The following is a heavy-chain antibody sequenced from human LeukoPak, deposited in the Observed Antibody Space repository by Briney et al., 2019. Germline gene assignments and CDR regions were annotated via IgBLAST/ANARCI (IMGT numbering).Heavy chain of an antibody. CDR3: AKDQNSSGWYVYFDY. CDR2: ISTSSIYI. Sequence: PGGSLRLSCAASGFTFSNYRMNWVRQAPGKGLEWVSSISTSSIYIYYADSLKGRFTISRDNAKNSLYLQMNSLRAEDTAVYYCAKDQNSSGWYVYFDYWGQGTLVTVSS. J-gene: IGHJ4*02. V-gene: IGHV3-21*04. D-gene: IGHD6-19*01. CDR1: GFTFSNYR.